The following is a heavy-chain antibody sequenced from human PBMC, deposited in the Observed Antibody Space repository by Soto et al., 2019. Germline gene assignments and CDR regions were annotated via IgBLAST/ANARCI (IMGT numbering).Heavy chain of an antibody. D-gene: IGHD3-9*01. CDR1: GYTFTDYW. CDR3: ARHQVGYFAQDFYYYGMDV. CDR2: IYPGDSNT. V-gene: IGHV5-51*01. Sequence: EVQLVQSGAEVRKPGESLKISCRGSGYTFTDYWIVWVRQMPGKGLEWMGVIYPGDSNTKYSPSFQGQVTLSADKSISTAYLQWNSLKASDTAVYYCARHQVGYFAQDFYYYGMDVWGQGTTVTVSS. J-gene: IGHJ6*02.